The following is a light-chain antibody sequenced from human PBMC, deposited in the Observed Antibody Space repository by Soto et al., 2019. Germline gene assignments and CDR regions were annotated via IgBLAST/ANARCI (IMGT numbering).Light chain of an antibody. V-gene: IGKV1-39*01. CDR3: QHSYGTRWT. CDR1: QTISSF. Sequence: DIQMTQSPSSLSASVGDRVTITCRASQTISSFLNWYQQKPGKAPQLLMYAASSLQSGVPSRFSGSGSGTEFTLTISSPQPEDFATYYCQHSYGTRWTFGQGTKVDIK. J-gene: IGKJ1*01. CDR2: AAS.